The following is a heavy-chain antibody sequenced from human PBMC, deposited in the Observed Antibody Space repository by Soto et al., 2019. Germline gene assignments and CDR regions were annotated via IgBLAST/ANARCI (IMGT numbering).Heavy chain of an antibody. J-gene: IGHJ1*01. CDR3: AKGIPGIAVAGTGYFQH. D-gene: IGHD6-19*01. CDR2: ISGSGDST. V-gene: IGHV3-23*01. Sequence: GGSLRLSCAASGFTFSSYAMSWVRQAPGKGLEWVSGISGSGDSTYYADSVKGRFTISRDNSKNTLYLQMNSLRAEDTAVYYCAKGIPGIAVAGTGYFQHWGQGTLVTVSS. CDR1: GFTFSSYA.